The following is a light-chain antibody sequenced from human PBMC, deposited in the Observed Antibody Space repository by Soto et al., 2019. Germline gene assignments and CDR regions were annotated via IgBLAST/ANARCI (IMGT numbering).Light chain of an antibody. V-gene: IGKV3-15*01. CDR1: QSVSSY. CDR3: HQYNNWPWT. Sequence: ENVLTQSPATRSLSPVERATLSCRASQSVSSYLAWYQQKPGQAPRLLIYAASTRATGIPVRFSGSGSETEFTLTIRSLQSEDSALYYCHQYNNWPWTFGQGTKVDIK. CDR2: AAS. J-gene: IGKJ1*01.